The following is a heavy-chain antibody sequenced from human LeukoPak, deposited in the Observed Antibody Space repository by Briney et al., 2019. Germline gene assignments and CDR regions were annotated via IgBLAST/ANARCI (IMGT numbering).Heavy chain of an antibody. CDR3: ARTKAFDS. V-gene: IGHV3-7*01. CDR1: GFTFTTWW. Sequence: GGSLRLSCAASGFTFTTWWMSWVRQASGKGLEWVANIKYDGSEIHYLDSVKGRFTISRDNARNSLYLQMNDLRVEDTAVYYCARTKAFDSCGQGTMVIVSS. CDR2: IKYDGSEI. J-gene: IGHJ3*01.